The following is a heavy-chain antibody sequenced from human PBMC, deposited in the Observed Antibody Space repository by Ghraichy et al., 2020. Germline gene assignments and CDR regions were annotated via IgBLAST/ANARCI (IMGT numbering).Heavy chain of an antibody. CDR1: GGSISSRSSC. D-gene: IGHD5-12*01. J-gene: IGHJ6*02. CDR3: AREYDSGCEVSSRMYYYYYGMDV. CDR2: MYYSGNT. Sequence: SETLSLTCTVSGGSISSRSSCWGWIRQPPGKGLEWIGTMYYSGNTYYNPSLKSRVTISLDTSKNQFYLNLSSVTAADTAVYYCAREYDSGCEVSSRMYYYYYGMDVWGQRSAVTVSS. V-gene: IGHV4-39*07.